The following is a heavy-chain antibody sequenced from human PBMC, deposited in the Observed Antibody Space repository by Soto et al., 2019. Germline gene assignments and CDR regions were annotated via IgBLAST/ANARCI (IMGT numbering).Heavy chain of an antibody. V-gene: IGHV4-39*07. CDR2: IYYSGST. CDR1: GDSISDSSYY. Sequence: SETLSLTGSVSGDSISDSSYYWGLIRQPPGKGLEWVGTIYYSGSTNYSPSFRGHVTISSDKSITTAYLQWSSLKASDTAMYYCARLKGYYDSGGYYSDYWGQGTLVTVSS. CDR3: ARLKGYYDSGGYYSDY. J-gene: IGHJ4*02. D-gene: IGHD3-22*01.